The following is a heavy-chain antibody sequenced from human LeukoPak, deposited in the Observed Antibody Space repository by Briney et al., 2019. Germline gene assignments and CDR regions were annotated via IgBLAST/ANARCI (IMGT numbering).Heavy chain of an antibody. CDR3: ARGARYCSSTSCYKYYFDY. Sequence: KPSETLSLTCTVSGGSISSSSYYWGWIRQPPGKGLEWIGYIYYSGSTYYNPSLKSRVTISVDTSKNQFSLKLSSVTAADTAVYYCARGARYCSSTSCYKYYFDYWGQGTLVTVSS. D-gene: IGHD2-2*02. CDR2: IYYSGST. V-gene: IGHV4-30-4*08. CDR1: GGSISSSSYY. J-gene: IGHJ4*02.